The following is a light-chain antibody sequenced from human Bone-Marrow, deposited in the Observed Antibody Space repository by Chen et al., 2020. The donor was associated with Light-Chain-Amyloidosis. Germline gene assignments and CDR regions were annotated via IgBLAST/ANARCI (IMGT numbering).Light chain of an antibody. V-gene: IGLV3-25*03. CDR3: QSADSSGTYEVI. CDR1: DLPTKY. CDR2: RDT. Sequence: SYELTQPPSVSVSPGQTARITCSGDDLPTKYAYWYQQKPGQAPVLVIHRDTERPSGISERFSGSSSGTTATVNINGVQAEDEADYHCQSADSSGTYEVIFGGGTKLTVL. J-gene: IGLJ2*01.